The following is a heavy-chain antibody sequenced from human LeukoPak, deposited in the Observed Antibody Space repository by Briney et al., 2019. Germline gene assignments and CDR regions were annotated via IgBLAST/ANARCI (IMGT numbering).Heavy chain of an antibody. J-gene: IGHJ3*02. Sequence: GGSLRLSCAASGFTFSSYGMNWVRQAPGKGLEWVSYISSSGSTMHYADSVKGRFTISRDNAKNSLYLQMNSLRAEDTAMYYCARVRSYAFGIWGQGTMDTVSS. CDR3: ARVRSYAFGI. CDR1: GFTFSSYG. V-gene: IGHV3-48*01. CDR2: ISSSGSTM. D-gene: IGHD1-26*01.